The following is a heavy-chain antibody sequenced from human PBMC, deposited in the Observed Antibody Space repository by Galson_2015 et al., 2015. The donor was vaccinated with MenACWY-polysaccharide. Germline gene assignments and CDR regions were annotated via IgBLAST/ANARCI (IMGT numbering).Heavy chain of an antibody. J-gene: IGHJ6*02. CDR2: IKKDGSEK. Sequence: SLRLSCAASGSTFSNWWMTWVRQAPGKGLEWVASIKKDGSEKYYVDSVKGRFTISRDNAKDSLYLQMNSLRVDDTAEYFCARGHLGLGVWGQGTTVTVSS. CDR3: ARGHLGLGV. V-gene: IGHV3-7*01. CDR1: GSTFSNWW.